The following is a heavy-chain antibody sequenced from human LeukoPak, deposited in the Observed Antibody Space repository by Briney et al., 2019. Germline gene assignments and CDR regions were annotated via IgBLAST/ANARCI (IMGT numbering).Heavy chain of an antibody. CDR3: ARGRATMVRGVSRPFDY. CDR1: GGSFSGYY. D-gene: IGHD3-10*01. J-gene: IGHJ4*02. CDR2: INHSGST. Sequence: SETLSLTCAVYGGSFSGYYWSWIRKPPGKGLEWIGEINHSGSTNYNPSLKSRVTISVDTSKNQFSLKLSSVTAADTAVYYCARGRATMVRGVSRPFDYWGQGTLVTVSS. V-gene: IGHV4-34*01.